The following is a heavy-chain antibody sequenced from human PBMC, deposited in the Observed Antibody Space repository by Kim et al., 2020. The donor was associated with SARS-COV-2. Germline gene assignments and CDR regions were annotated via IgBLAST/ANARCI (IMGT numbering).Heavy chain of an antibody. Sequence: KYYGASGRRRFTISRDNAKASLYLQMDSLRIEDTAVYYCVRDTAYYRLDYWGQGTLVTVSS. CDR2: K. D-gene: IGHD3-10*01. J-gene: IGHJ4*02. CDR3: VRDTAYYRLDY. V-gene: IGHV3-7*01.